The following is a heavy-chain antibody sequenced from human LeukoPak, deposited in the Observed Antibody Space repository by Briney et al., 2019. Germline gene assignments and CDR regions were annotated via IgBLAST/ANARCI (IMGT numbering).Heavy chain of an antibody. V-gene: IGHV7-4-1*02. D-gene: IGHD3-3*01. CDR2: INTNTGNP. CDR1: GYTFTSYA. Sequence: GASVKVSCKASGYTFTSYAMNWVRQAPGQGLEWMGWINTNTGNPTYAQGFTGRFVFSLDTSVSTAYLQISSLKAEDTAVYYCARRAGDFWSGPHNWFDPWGQGTLVTVSS. J-gene: IGHJ5*02. CDR3: ARRAGDFWSGPHNWFDP.